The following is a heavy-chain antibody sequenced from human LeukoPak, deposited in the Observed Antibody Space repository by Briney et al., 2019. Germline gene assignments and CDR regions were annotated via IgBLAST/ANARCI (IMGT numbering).Heavy chain of an antibody. CDR2: VWSDGNNK. Sequence: GRSLRLSCAASGFTFSDYGMHWVRQAPGKGLEWVAIVWSDGNNKYYADSVKGRFTISRDNSKSTLFLQMSSLRAEDTAVYYCAGEVRAMFEYWGQGSLVTVSS. CDR3: AGEVRAMFEY. D-gene: IGHD3-10*02. CDR1: GFTFSDYG. J-gene: IGHJ4*02. V-gene: IGHV3-33*01.